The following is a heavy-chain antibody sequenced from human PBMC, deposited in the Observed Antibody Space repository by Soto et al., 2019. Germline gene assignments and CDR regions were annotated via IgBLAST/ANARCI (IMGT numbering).Heavy chain of an antibody. CDR2: ISSSSSYI. J-gene: IGHJ4*02. D-gene: IGHD4-17*01. Sequence: GGSLRLSCAASGFTFSSYSMNWVRQAPGKGLEWVSSISSSSSYIYYADSVKGRFTISRDNAKNSLYLQMNSLRAEDTAVYYCARAESRVTMGSGYWGQGTLVTVSS. V-gene: IGHV3-21*01. CDR1: GFTFSSYS. CDR3: ARAESRVTMGSGY.